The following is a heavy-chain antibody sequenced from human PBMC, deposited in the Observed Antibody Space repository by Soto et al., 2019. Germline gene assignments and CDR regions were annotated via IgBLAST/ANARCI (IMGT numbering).Heavy chain of an antibody. Sequence: ASVKVSCKASGYTFTRYAMHWVRQAPGQRLEWMGWINAGNGNTKYSQKFQGRVTITRDTSASTAYMELSSLRSEDTAVYYCARVLEHYYDSSGQNVPYFYYWGQGTLVTVSS. V-gene: IGHV1-3*01. CDR3: ARVLEHYYDSSGQNVPYFYY. CDR2: INAGNGNT. CDR1: GYTFTRYA. D-gene: IGHD3-22*01. J-gene: IGHJ4*02.